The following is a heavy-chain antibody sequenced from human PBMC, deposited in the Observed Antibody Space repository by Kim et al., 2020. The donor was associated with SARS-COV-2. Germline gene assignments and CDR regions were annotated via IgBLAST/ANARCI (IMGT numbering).Heavy chain of an antibody. D-gene: IGHD3-16*02. V-gene: IGHV5-51*01. CDR3: ARRMGVGVGSYQPNLGGMDV. CDR1: GYSFTSYW. Sequence: GESLKISCKGSGYSFTSYWIGWVRQMPGKGLEWMGIIYPGDSDTRYSPSFQGQVTISADKSISTAYLQWSSLKASDTAMYYCARRMGVGVGSYQPNLGGMDVWGQGTTVTVSS. CDR2: IYPGDSDT. J-gene: IGHJ6*02.